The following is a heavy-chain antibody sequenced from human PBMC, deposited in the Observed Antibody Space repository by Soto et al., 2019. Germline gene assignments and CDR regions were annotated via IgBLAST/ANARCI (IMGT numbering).Heavy chain of an antibody. Sequence: QVQLVESGGGVVQPGRSLRLSCAASGFTFSSYAMHWVRQAPGKGLEWVAVISYDGSNKYYADSVKGRFTISRDNSKNTLYLQMNSLRAEDTAVYDCARGLRGYSYGYSDYWGQGTLVTGSS. D-gene: IGHD5-18*01. V-gene: IGHV3-30-3*01. J-gene: IGHJ4*02. CDR3: ARGLRGYSYGYSDY. CDR1: GFTFSSYA. CDR2: ISYDGSNK.